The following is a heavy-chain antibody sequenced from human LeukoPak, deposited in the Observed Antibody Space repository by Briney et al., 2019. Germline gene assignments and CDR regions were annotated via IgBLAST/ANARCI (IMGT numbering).Heavy chain of an antibody. D-gene: IGHD2-8*01. J-gene: IGHJ4*02. V-gene: IGHV3-30*18. Sequence: PGGSLRLSCAASGFTFSSYAMSWVRQAPGKGLEWVAVISYDGSNKYYADSVKGRFTISRDNSKNTLYLQMNSLRAEDTAVYYCAKDTGSWSPDYWGQGTLVTVSS. CDR3: AKDTGSWSPDY. CDR1: GFTFSSYA. CDR2: ISYDGSNK.